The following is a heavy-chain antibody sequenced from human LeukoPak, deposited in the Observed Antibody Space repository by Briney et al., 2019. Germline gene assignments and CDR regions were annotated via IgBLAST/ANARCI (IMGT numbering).Heavy chain of an antibody. CDR3: ARVPRYDFWSGYYNY. Sequence: SVKVSCKASGGTFSSYAISWVRQAPGQGLEWMGRIIPILGIANYAQKFQGRVTITADESTSTAYMELSSLRSEDTAVYYCARVPRYDFWSGYYNYWGQGTLVTVSS. V-gene: IGHV1-69*04. CDR1: GGTFSSYA. J-gene: IGHJ4*02. D-gene: IGHD3-3*01. CDR2: IIPILGIA.